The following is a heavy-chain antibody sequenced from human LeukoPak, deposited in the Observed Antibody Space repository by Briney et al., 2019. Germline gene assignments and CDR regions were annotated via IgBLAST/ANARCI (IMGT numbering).Heavy chain of an antibody. CDR1: GFTFSSYS. Sequence: GGSLRLSCAASGFTFSSYSMHWLPQAPGKGLEWVSYISSSSSYIYYADAVKGRFTISRDNAKNSLYLRMNSLRAEDTAVYYCARASSSNDYWGQGTLVTVAS. D-gene: IGHD6-13*01. V-gene: IGHV3-21*01. J-gene: IGHJ4*02. CDR2: ISSSSSYI. CDR3: ARASSSNDY.